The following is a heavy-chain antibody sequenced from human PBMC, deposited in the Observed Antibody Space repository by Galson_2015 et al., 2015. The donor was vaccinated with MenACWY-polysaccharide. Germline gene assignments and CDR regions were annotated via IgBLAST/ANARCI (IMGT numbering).Heavy chain of an antibody. CDR1: GFSLSTSGVG. V-gene: IGHV2-5*02. CDR2: IYWDDDK. J-gene: IGHJ4*02. CDR3: AHNDYGDYGRVFDY. Sequence: PALVKPTQTLTLTCTFSGFSLSTSGVGVGWIRQPPGRALEWLALIYWDDDKRYSPSLESRLTITKDTSKNQVVLTITNLDPVDTATYYCAHNDYGDYGRVFDYWGQGTLVTVSS. D-gene: IGHD4-17*01.